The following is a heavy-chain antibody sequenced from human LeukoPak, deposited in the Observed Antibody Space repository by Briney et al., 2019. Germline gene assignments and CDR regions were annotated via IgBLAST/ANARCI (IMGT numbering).Heavy chain of an antibody. CDR1: GYTFTSYD. D-gene: IGHD6-13*01. Sequence: ASVKVSCKASGYTFTSYDINWVRQATGQGLEWMGWMNPNSGNTGYAQKFQGRVTMTRNTSISTAYMELSSLRSEDTAVYYCARGEQGPYYYYYGMDVWGQGTTVTVSS. CDR3: ARGEQGPYYYYYGMDV. CDR2: MNPNSGNT. V-gene: IGHV1-8*01. J-gene: IGHJ6*02.